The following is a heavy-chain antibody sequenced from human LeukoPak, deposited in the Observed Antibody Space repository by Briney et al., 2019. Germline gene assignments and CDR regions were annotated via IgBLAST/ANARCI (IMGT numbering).Heavy chain of an antibody. Sequence: GGSLRLSCAASGFTFSSYSMNWVRQAPGKGLEWVSSISSSSSYIYYADSVKGRFTISRHNAKNSLYLQMNSLRAENTAVYYCARDNGEDYDILTGYYSAHFDYWGQGTLVTVSS. J-gene: IGHJ4*02. V-gene: IGHV3-21*01. CDR2: ISSSSSYI. CDR3: ARDNGEDYDILTGYYSAHFDY. D-gene: IGHD3-9*01. CDR1: GFTFSSYS.